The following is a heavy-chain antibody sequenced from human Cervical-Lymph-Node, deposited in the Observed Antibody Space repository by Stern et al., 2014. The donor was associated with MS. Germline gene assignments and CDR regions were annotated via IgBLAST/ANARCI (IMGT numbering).Heavy chain of an antibody. Sequence: VQLVESGGGVVQPGGSLRLSCAASGFTFSSYGMHWVRQAPGKGLEWVAVIWYAGDTKYYADSVKGRFTFSRDNSNTTLYLKINSLRAEDTAVYYCARTYSGSYYSYYYGMDVWGQGTTVTVSS. CDR1: GFTFSSYG. D-gene: IGHD1-26*01. V-gene: IGHV3-33*01. CDR2: IWYAGDTK. CDR3: ARTYSGSYYSYYYGMDV. J-gene: IGHJ6*02.